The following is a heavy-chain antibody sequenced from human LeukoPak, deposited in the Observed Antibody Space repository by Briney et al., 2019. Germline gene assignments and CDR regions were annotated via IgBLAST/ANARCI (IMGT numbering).Heavy chain of an antibody. Sequence: PSETLSLTCTASGGSISSYYWSWIRQLAGKGLEWIGRIYISGSTNYNPSLKSRVTMSVDTSKNQFSLKLTSVTAADTAVYYCARQYGDDARAFDYWGQGTLVTVSS. CDR2: IYISGST. D-gene: IGHD4-17*01. V-gene: IGHV4-4*07. CDR1: GGSISSYY. CDR3: ARQYGDDARAFDY. J-gene: IGHJ4*02.